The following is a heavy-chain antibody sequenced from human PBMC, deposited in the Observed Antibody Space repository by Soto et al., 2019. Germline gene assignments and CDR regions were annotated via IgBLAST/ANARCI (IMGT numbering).Heavy chain of an antibody. V-gene: IGHV4-30-4*08. CDR2: IHYSGSI. Sequence: SETPSLTVTVSGGTICYKYYHWTWIHQTTGKGLEWIGYIHYSGSIIYNPSFKSRVTISVDTSKNQFSLQLSSVTAADTAVYFCAREDDGGDRDYYGLDVWGQGTTVTSP. D-gene: IGHD2-21*02. CDR3: AREDDGGDRDYYGLDV. J-gene: IGHJ6*02. CDR1: GGTICYKYYH.